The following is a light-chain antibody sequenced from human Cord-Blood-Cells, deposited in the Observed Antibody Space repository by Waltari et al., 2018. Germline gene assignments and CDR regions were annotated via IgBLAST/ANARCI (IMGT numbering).Light chain of an antibody. CDR3: QQRSNWPPLFT. J-gene: IGKJ3*01. V-gene: IGKV3-11*01. Sequence: EIVLTQSPATLSLSPGESATLSCRTSQSVSSYLAWYQQKPGQAPRLPINDASNRATGIPARFSGSGSGTDFTLTISSLEPEDFAVYYCQQRSNWPPLFTFGPGTKVDIK. CDR1: QSVSSY. CDR2: DAS.